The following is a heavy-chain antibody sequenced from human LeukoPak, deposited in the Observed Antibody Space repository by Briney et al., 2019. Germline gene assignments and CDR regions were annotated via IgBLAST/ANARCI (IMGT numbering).Heavy chain of an antibody. J-gene: IGHJ6*03. CDR3: ARGRRLRGVTSRPIYYYYYMDV. Sequence: ASVKVSCKASGYTFNTFDINWVRQATGQGPEWMGWVNPYNDKIVYAPKFQGRVSISSNNSITTAYMEFSGLKSDDTAVYYCARGRRLRGVTSRPIYYYYYMDVWGGGTTVTVSS. D-gene: IGHD3-10*01. CDR2: VNPYNDKI. CDR1: GYTFNTFD. V-gene: IGHV1-8*03.